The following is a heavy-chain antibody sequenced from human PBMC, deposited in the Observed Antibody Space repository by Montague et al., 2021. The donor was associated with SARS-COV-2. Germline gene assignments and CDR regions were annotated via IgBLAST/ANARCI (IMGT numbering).Heavy chain of an antibody. D-gene: IGHD3-9*01. CDR2: IYYSGST. CDR3: ARGVDWLSHYYHYGMDV. V-gene: IGHV4-31*03. Sequence: TLSLTCTVSGGSISSGGYYWSWIRQHPGKGLEWIGYIYYSGSTYYNPSLKSRVTISVDTSKNQFSLKLSSVTAADTAVYYCARGVDWLSHYYHYGMDVWGQGTTVTVSS. J-gene: IGHJ6*02. CDR1: GGSISSGGYY.